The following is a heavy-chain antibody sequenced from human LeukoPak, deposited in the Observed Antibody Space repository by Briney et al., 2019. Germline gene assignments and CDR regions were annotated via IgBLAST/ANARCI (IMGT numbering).Heavy chain of an antibody. D-gene: IGHD3-10*01. CDR3: ARAGWIITSGIDY. Sequence: SETLSLTCTVSGGSINHYYRAWIRQPPGKGLEWIGTIYHTGSTYYTPSLGSRVTISVDTSKNEFSLNLNSVTAADTAVYYCARAGWIITSGIDYWGQGALVTVSS. J-gene: IGHJ4*02. CDR1: GGSINHYY. CDR2: IYHTGST. V-gene: IGHV4-38-2*02.